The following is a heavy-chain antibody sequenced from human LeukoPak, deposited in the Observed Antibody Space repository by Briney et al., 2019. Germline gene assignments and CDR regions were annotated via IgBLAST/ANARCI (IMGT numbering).Heavy chain of an antibody. CDR2: IIPIFGTA. CDR3: ARDGPDGGYGGSYYFDY. V-gene: IGHV1-69*01. Sequence: GSSVKVSCKASGGTFSSYAISWVRQAPGQGLEWMGGIIPIFGTANYAQKFQGRVTITADESTSTAYMELSSLRSEDTAVYYCARDGPDGGYGGSYYFDYWGQGTLVTVSS. J-gene: IGHJ4*02. CDR1: GGTFSSYA. D-gene: IGHD3-16*01.